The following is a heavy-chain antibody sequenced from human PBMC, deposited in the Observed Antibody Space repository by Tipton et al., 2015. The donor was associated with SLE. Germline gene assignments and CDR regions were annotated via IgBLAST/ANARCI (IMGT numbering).Heavy chain of an antibody. D-gene: IGHD1-1*01. V-gene: IGHV3-33*01. CDR2: IWYDGSNK. CDR1: GFTFSSYG. CDR3: ARGRGNWKGSRVYFDY. Sequence: SGFTFSSYGMHWVRQAPGKGLEWVAVIWYDGSNKYYADSVKGRFTISRDNSKNTLYLQMNSLRAEDTAVYYCARGRGNWKGSRVYFDYWGQGTLVTVSS. J-gene: IGHJ4*02.